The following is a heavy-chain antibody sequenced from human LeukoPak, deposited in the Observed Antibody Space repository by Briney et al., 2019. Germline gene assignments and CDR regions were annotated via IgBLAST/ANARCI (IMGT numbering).Heavy chain of an antibody. J-gene: IGHJ4*02. CDR2: LSGSGGST. CDR3: ARRHHFGFLDS. CDR1: GFTFSSYA. V-gene: IGHV3-23*01. Sequence: GGSLRLSCAASGFTFSSYAMSWVRQAPGKGLERVSALSGSGGSTYYADSVKGRFTISRDNSKNTLYLQMNSLRVEDTAVYYCARRHHFGFLDSWGRGTLVTVSS. D-gene: IGHD3-10*01.